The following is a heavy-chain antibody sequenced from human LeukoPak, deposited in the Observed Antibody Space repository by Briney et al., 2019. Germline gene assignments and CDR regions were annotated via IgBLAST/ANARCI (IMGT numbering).Heavy chain of an antibody. V-gene: IGHV3-11*01. CDR3: ARGRYDILTGSDY. CDR1: GFTFSDYY. D-gene: IGHD3-9*01. Sequence: PGGSLRLSCVASGFTFSDYYMSWIRQAPGKGLEWVSYITSSGSTIYYADSVKGRFTISRDNAKNSLYLQMNSLRAEDTAVHYCARGRYDILTGSDYWGQGTLVTVSS. CDR2: ITSSGSTI. J-gene: IGHJ4*02.